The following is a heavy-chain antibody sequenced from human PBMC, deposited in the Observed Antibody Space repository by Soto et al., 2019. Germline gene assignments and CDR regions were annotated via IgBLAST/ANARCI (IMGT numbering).Heavy chain of an antibody. CDR2: TSGGGDVA. CDR1: GFTFINYA. Sequence: EVQLLESGGGLIQPGGSLRLSCTASGFTFINYAMNWVRQAPGKGLEWVSGTSGGGDVAFYADSVKGRFAISRDNSKNTLYLQMNSLRAEDTALYYCVKKSIGTVTNPVYWSFDLWGRGTRVTVSS. D-gene: IGHD4-17*01. CDR3: VKKSIGTVTNPVYWSFDL. J-gene: IGHJ2*01. V-gene: IGHV3-23*01.